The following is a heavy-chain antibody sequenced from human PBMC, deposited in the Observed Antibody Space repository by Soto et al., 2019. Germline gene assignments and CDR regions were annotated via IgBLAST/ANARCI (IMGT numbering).Heavy chain of an antibody. V-gene: IGHV4-4*02. Sequence: QVQLQESGPGLVKPSGTLSLTCAVSGGSISSSNWWSWVRQPPGKGLEWIGEIYHSGSTNYNPSPXXXVXLSVDKSKNQFSLKLNSVTAADTAVYYCAKVRESRGPQPFDYGGQGTLVTVAS. CDR2: IYHSGST. CDR3: AKVRESRGPQPFDY. CDR1: GGSISSSNW. J-gene: IGHJ4*02. D-gene: IGHD3-10*01.